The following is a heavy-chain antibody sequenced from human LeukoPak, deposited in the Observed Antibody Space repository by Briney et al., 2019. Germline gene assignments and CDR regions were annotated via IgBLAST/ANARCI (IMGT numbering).Heavy chain of an antibody. V-gene: IGHV3-30*02. D-gene: IGHD2-2*01. CDR2: IRYDGSNK. CDR3: AKDQSKYCSSTSCSDYFQH. Sequence: GGSLRLSCAASGFTLSSYGMHWVRQAPGKGLEWVAFIRYDGSNKYYADSVKGRFTISRDNSKNTLYLQMNSLRAEDTAVYYCAKDQSKYCSSTSCSDYFQHWGQGTLVTVSS. J-gene: IGHJ1*01. CDR1: GFTLSSYG.